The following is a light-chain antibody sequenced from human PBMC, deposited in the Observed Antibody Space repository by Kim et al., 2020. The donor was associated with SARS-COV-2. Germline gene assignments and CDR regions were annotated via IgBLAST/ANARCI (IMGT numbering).Light chain of an antibody. CDR2: GAS. CDR3: KQYGASAT. Sequence: LPPGERAPLPSGPSKSITTNILAWYKQKLGQPPRLPICGASSRATSIPNRSGGGGSGKDLTLTISRLEPEDLEVYYCKQYGASATFGGRTKVDIK. J-gene: IGKJ4*01. V-gene: IGKV3-20*01. CDR1: KSITTNI.